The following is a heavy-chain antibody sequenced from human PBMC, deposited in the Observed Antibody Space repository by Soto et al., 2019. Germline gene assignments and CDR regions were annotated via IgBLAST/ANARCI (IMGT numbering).Heavy chain of an antibody. J-gene: IGHJ3*01. CDR3: VKDGDDGDYEGGLGEAYDV. V-gene: IGHV3-9*01. D-gene: IGHD4-17*01. Sequence: EVQLVESGGGLVQPGGSLRLSCTASGLNFAKYAMNWVRQAPGRGLEWVSGINWNSGTLDYADSVKGRFTISRDNARKSLYLQMHRLSADDTALYYCVKDGDDGDYEGGLGEAYDVWGRGTMVTVSS. CDR1: GLNFAKYA. CDR2: INWNSGTL.